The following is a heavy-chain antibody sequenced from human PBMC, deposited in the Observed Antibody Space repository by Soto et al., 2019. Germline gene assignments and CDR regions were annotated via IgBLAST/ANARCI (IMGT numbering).Heavy chain of an antibody. CDR3: VREDSIIIPAVSDF. CDR1: GFAFNNYG. J-gene: IGHJ4*02. D-gene: IGHD2-2*01. Sequence: LRLSCTVSGFAFNNYGINWVRQAPGKGLEWVSSISKSDYTYYSDSVKGRFTISRDNAKNSVSLQMNTLRVEDTAVYYCVREDSIIIPAVSDFWGQGTLVTVSS. V-gene: IGHV3-21*01. CDR2: ISKSDYT.